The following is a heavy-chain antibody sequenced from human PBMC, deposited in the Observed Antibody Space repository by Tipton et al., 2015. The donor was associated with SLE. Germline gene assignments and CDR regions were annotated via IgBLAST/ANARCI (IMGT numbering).Heavy chain of an antibody. CDR3: ARTEQGTGSYYRLVFEI. Sequence: TLSLTCSVSGGSITNSNYFWGWIRQPPGKGLEWIGNIYYSGSPYYNPSLKSRVTISVNTSKNQFSLRLSSVTAADTAVYYCARTEQGTGSYYRLVFEIWGQGTLVTVSS. CDR2: IYYSGSP. CDR1: GGSITNSNYF. J-gene: IGHJ4*02. D-gene: IGHD3-10*01. V-gene: IGHV4-39*07.